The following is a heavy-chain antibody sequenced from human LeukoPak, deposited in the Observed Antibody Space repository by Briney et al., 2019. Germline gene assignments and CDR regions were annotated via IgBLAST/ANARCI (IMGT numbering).Heavy chain of an antibody. D-gene: IGHD3-3*01. V-gene: IGHV1-69*01. CDR2: IIPIFGTA. J-gene: IGHJ4*02. Sequence: GSSVEVSCKASGGTFSSYAISWVRQAPGQGLEWMGGIIPIFGTANYAQKFQGRVTITADESTSTAYMELSSLRSEDTAVYYCARVILEWSFYFDYWGQGTLVTVSS. CDR3: ARVILEWSFYFDY. CDR1: GGTFSSYA.